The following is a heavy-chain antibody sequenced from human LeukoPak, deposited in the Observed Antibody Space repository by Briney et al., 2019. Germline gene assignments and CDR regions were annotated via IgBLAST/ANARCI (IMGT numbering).Heavy chain of an antibody. CDR1: GFTVSSNY. V-gene: IGHV3-53*05. CDR2: IYSGGST. D-gene: IGHD6-6*01. Sequence: GGSLRLSCAASGFTVSSNYMSWVRQAPGKGLEWVSVIYSGGSTYYADSVKGRFTISRDNSKNTLYLQMNSLRAEDTAVYYCAKDLLEYSSSSYAFDIWGQGTMVTVSS. J-gene: IGHJ3*02. CDR3: AKDLLEYSSSSYAFDI.